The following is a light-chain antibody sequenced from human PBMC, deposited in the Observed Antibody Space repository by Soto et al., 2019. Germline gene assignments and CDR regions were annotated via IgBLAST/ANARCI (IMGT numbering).Light chain of an antibody. J-gene: IGKJ2*01. V-gene: IGKV3-15*01. CDR2: GVS. CDR1: ESLFGF. CDR3: QSYNDWPFA. Sequence: EIVMTQSPATLSVSPGERVTLSCRASESLFGFLAWYQHKPGQAPRLLIYGVSHKATGVPPSFSGSGSATDFTLTITSLQSDDSAVYYCQSYNDWPFAFGQGTKLEI.